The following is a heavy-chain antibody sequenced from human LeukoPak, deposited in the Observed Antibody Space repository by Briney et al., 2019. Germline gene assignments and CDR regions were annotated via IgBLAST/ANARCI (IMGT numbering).Heavy chain of an antibody. CDR2: INHSGST. J-gene: IGHJ6*02. V-gene: IGHV4-34*01. D-gene: IGHD6-13*01. CDR1: GGSFSGCY. Sequence: PSETLCLTCAVYGGSFSGCYWSWIRQPPGKGLEWIGEINHSGSTNYNPSLKSRVTISVDTSKNQFSLKLSSVTAADTAVYYCASNRIAAAGFKYYYYYYGMDVWGQGTTVTVSS. CDR3: ASNRIAAAGFKYYYYYYGMDV.